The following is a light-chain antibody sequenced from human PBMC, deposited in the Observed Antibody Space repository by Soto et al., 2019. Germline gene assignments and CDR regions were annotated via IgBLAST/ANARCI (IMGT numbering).Light chain of an antibody. CDR1: SSDVGGYNY. CDR3: SSYTSSSTPVV. J-gene: IGLJ2*01. CDR2: EVS. V-gene: IGLV2-14*01. Sequence: QSALTQPRSVSGSPGQSVTVSCIGTSSDVGGYNYVSWYQQHPGKAPKLMIYEVSNRPSGVSNRFSGSKSGNTASLTISGLQAEDEADYYCSSYTSSSTPVVFGGGTKLTVL.